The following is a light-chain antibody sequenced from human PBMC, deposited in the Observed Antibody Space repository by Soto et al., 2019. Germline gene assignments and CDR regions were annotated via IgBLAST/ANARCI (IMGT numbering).Light chain of an antibody. Sequence: DIPVAQSPHTLSASVGDRVTITCRASQSIRKWLAWYQVKPGKAPKLLIYDASNLQSGVPSRFSGSGSGADFTLTITSLQPDDCGTYYCQQYNTYSYTFGQGTRLEIK. CDR2: DAS. V-gene: IGKV1-5*01. J-gene: IGKJ2*01. CDR3: QQYNTYSYT. CDR1: QSIRKW.